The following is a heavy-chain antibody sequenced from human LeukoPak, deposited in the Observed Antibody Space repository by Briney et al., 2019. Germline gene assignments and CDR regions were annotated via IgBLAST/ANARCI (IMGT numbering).Heavy chain of an antibody. Sequence: SVKVSCKASGGTFRTYSVTWVRQAPGQGLEWMGGIIPIFGTPNYAQKFQGRVKVTTDDATGTAYMELRSLRSDDTAVYYCARADIVATITNFDYWGQGTLVTVSS. V-gene: IGHV1-69*05. J-gene: IGHJ4*02. D-gene: IGHD5-12*01. CDR1: GGTFRTYS. CDR3: ARADIVATITNFDY. CDR2: IIPIFGTP.